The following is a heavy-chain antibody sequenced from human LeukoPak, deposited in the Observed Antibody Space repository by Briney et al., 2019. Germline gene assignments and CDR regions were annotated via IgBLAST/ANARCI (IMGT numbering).Heavy chain of an antibody. CDR1: GITFSSYG. J-gene: IGHJ6*03. V-gene: IGHV3-23*01. CDR3: ARDRWRVRPIWDYYMDV. Sequence: PGGTLRLSCAASGITFSSYGMSWVRQAPGKGLEWVSSISSTGGTTYYADSVKGRFTISRDNSKNTLYLQMNSLRAEDTAVYYCARDRWRVRPIWDYYMDVWGKGTTVTVSS. D-gene: IGHD3-16*01. CDR2: ISSTGGTT.